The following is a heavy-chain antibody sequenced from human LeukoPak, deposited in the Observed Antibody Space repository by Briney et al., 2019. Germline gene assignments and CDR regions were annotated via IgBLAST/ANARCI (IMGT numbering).Heavy chain of an antibody. CDR2: ISSDGSNK. CDR1: GFTLSSYA. V-gene: IGHV3-30-3*01. CDR3: ARDEWGLRWLQFRYYFDY. J-gene: IGHJ4*02. Sequence: GGSLRLSCAASGFTLSSYAMHWVRQAPGNGLEWVAVISSDGSNKFYADSVKGRFTISRDNSKNTLYLQMNSLRAEDTAVYYCARDEWGLRWLQFRYYFDYWGQGTLVTVSS. D-gene: IGHD5-12*01.